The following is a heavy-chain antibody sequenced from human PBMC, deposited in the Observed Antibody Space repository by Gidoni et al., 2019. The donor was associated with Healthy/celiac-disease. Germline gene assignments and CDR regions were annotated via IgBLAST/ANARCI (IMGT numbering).Heavy chain of an antibody. J-gene: IGHJ3*02. CDR1: GCSISSSSYY. CDR3: ASGGSDGIAARTNDAFDI. CDR2: IYYSGST. V-gene: IGHV4-39*01. D-gene: IGHD6-6*01. Sequence: QLQLQESGPGLVTPSETLSLTCTVSGCSISSSSYYWGWIRQPPGKGLEWIGSIYYSGSTYYNPSLKSRVTISVDTSKNQFSLKLSSVTAADTAVYYCASGGSDGIAARTNDAFDIWGQGTMVTVSS.